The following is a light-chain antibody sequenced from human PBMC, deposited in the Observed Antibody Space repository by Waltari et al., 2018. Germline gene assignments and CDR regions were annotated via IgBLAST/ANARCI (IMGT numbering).Light chain of an antibody. Sequence: IVMTQPPDSLAVSLVERTTITCKSSSSVLYSTNTKNYLNWYQKNPGQPPKLLIYWASTRESGVPERLSGSGSGTDFTITISSLQAEDVAVYYCQQFYSNPSLSFGGGTKVEIK. CDR3: QQFYSNPSLS. CDR1: SSVLYSTNTKNY. CDR2: WAS. J-gene: IGKJ4*01. V-gene: IGKV4-1*01.